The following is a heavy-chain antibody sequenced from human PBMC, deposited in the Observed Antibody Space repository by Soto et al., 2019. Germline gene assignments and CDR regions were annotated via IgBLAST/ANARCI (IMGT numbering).Heavy chain of an antibody. V-gene: IGHV3-48*01. CDR3: AREGRDEWELTYFEY. CDR2: ISSSSTI. D-gene: IGHD1-26*01. Sequence: GKGLEGVSYISSSSTISYADYVKGRFTIARDNAKNSLYLQMNSLRAEDTAVYYCAREGRDEWELTYFEYWGHGTLVPVFS. J-gene: IGHJ4*01.